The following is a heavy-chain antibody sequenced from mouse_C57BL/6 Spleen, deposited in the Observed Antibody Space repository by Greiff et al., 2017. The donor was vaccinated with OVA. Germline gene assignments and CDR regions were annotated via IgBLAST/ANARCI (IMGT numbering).Heavy chain of an antibody. J-gene: IGHJ4*01. CDR2: ISYDGSN. D-gene: IGHD1-1*01. V-gene: IGHV3-6*01. Sequence: EVQLVESGPGLVKPSQSLSLTCSVTGYSITSGYYWNWIRQFPGNKLEWMGYISYDGSNNYNPSLKNRISITRDTSKNQFFLKLNSVTTEDTATYYCARPTVVADAMDYWGQGTSVTVSS. CDR3: ARPTVVADAMDY. CDR1: GYSITSGYY.